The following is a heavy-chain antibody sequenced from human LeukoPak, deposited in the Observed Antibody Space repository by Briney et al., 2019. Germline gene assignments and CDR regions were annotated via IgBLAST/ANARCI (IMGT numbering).Heavy chain of an antibody. V-gene: IGHV1-18*04. CDR3: ARDGRLGQAPWYLYYYYGMDV. CDR2: ISAYNGNT. D-gene: IGHD6-13*01. CDR1: GYTFTSYG. Sequence: ASVKVSREASGYTFTSYGISWVRQAPGQGLEWMGWISAYNGNTNYAQMLQGRVTMTTDTSTSTAYMELRSLRSDDTAVYYCARDGRLGQAPWYLYYYYGMDVWGKGTTVTVSS. J-gene: IGHJ6*04.